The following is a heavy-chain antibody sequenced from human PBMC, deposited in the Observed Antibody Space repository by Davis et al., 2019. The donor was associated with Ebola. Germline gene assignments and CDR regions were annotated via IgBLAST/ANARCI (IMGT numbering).Heavy chain of an antibody. Sequence: GESLKISCAASGFTFSSYEMNWVRQAPGKGLEWVSYIRRTSASIWYADSVKGRFTISRDNAKNSLFLQMNSLRAEDTAVYYCAKDPRTTRLGAIFDYWGQGTLVTVSS. CDR1: GFTFSSYE. CDR3: AKDPRTTRLGAIFDY. J-gene: IGHJ4*02. V-gene: IGHV3-48*03. D-gene: IGHD1-26*01. CDR2: IRRTSASI.